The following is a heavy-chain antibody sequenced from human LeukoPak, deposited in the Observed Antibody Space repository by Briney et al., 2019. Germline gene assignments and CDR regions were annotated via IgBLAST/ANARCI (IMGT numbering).Heavy chain of an antibody. CDR3: ARDVIYDSSDYLAC. CDR2: IYTSGST. Sequence: SETLSLTCTVSGVSISRYYWSWIRQPAGKGLEWIGRIYTSGSTNYSPYFKSRVTMSEDTSKNQLSLRLRSVTAAATAVYYCARDVIYDSSDYLACWGKGILVTVSS. D-gene: IGHD3-22*01. J-gene: IGHJ4*02. CDR1: GVSISRYY. V-gene: IGHV4-4*07.